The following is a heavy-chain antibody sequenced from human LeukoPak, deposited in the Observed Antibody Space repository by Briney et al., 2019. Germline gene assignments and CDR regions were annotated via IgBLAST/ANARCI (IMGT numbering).Heavy chain of an antibody. V-gene: IGHV3-7*01. CDR1: GFTFSSYW. J-gene: IGHJ3*02. CDR2: IKKDGSEK. Sequence: SGGSLRLSCAASGFTFSSYWMSWVRQAPGKGLEWVANIKKDGSEKYYVDSVKGRFTISRDNAKNSLYLQMNSLRAEDTAVYYCAKGLRWYPFDIWGQGTMVTVSS. CDR3: AKGLRWYPFDI. D-gene: IGHD4-23*01.